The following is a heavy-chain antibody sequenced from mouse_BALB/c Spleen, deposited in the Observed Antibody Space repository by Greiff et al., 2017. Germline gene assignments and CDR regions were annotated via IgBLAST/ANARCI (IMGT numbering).Heavy chain of an antibody. CDR3: TRTDYYGPYAMDY. J-gene: IGHJ4*01. D-gene: IGHD1-2*01. CDR2: IRLKSNNYAT. CDR1: GFTFSNYW. Sequence: EVKVVESGGGLVQPGGSMKLSCVASGFTFSNYWMNWVRQSPEKGLEWVAEIRLKSNNYATHYAESVKGRFTISRDDSKSSVYLQMNNLRAEDTGIYYCTRTDYYGPYAMDYWGQGTSVTVSS. V-gene: IGHV6-6*02.